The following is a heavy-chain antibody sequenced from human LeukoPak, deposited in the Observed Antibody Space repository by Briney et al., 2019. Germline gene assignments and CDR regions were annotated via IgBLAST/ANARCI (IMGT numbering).Heavy chain of an antibody. Sequence: SETLSLTCTVSGGSISSYYWSWIRQPAGKGLEWIGRIYTSGSTNYNPSLKSRVTISVDTSKNQLSLKLRPVTAADTAVYYCARAAGAAGGQYFDYWGQGTLVTVSS. CDR3: ARAAGAAGGQYFDY. D-gene: IGHD6-13*01. CDR2: IYTSGST. CDR1: GGSISSYY. J-gene: IGHJ4*02. V-gene: IGHV4-4*07.